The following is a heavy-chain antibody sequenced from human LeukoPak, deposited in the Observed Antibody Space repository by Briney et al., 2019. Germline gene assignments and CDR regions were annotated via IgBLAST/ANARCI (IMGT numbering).Heavy chain of an antibody. CDR1: GGTFSSNA. J-gene: IGHJ4*02. D-gene: IGHD3-9*01. Sequence: EASVKVSCKASGGTFSSNAISWVRQAPGQGLEWMGGIIPIFGTANYAQKFQGRVTITADKSTSTAYMELSSLRSEDTAVYDCARGGRHGILAGYYIFDYWGQGTLVTVSS. CDR3: ARGGRHGILAGYYIFDY. V-gene: IGHV1-69*06. CDR2: IIPIFGTA.